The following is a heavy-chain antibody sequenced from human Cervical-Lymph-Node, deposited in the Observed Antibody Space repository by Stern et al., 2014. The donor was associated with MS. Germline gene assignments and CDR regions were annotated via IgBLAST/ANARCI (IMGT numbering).Heavy chain of an antibody. CDR3: ARAVRELGT. J-gene: IGHJ5*02. V-gene: IGHV3-7*01. CDR1: GFTFSNYW. CDR2: IKTYGSEK. D-gene: IGHD1-7*01. Sequence: EVQLGESGGGLVQPGESLRLSCAVSGFTFSNYWMTWVRQAPGKGLEWVASIKTYGSEKSYVASVKGRFTISRDNAKNSLYLQMNSLRAEDTAVYYCARAVRELGTWGQGTLVTVSS.